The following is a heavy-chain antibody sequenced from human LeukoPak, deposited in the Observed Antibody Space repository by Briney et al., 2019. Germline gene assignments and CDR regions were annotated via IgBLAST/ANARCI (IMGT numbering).Heavy chain of an antibody. CDR3: ARHARVPMD. Sequence: PSETLSLTCTVSDGSITDNYWSRIRQPPGKALEYLGYIYYTGDTNVYPSLKSRLTISIDTSRNQFSLKLSSVTAADTAMYYCARHARVPMDWGQGILVTVSS. CDR1: DGSITDNY. CDR2: IYYTGDT. D-gene: IGHD2-8*01. V-gene: IGHV4-59*08. J-gene: IGHJ1*01.